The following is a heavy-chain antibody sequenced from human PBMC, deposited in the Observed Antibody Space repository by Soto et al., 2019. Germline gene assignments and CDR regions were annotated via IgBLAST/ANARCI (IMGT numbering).Heavy chain of an antibody. V-gene: IGHV3-21*01. CDR1: GFTFSSYS. Sequence: GGSLRLSCAASGFTFSSYSMNWVRQAPGKGLEWVSSISSSSSYIYYADSVKGRFTISRDNATNSLYLQMNSLRAEDTAVYYCARGASPRLLDYWGQGTLVTVSS. CDR3: ARGASPRLLDY. CDR2: ISSSSSYI. J-gene: IGHJ4*02. D-gene: IGHD6-25*01.